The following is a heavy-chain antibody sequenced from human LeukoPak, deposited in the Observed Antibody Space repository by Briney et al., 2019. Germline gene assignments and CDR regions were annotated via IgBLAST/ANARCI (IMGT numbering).Heavy chain of an antibody. Sequence: PGGSLRLSCAASGFTFSSYAMSWVRQAPGKGLEWVSAISGSGGSTYYADSVKGRFTISRDNSKNTLYLQMNSLRAEDTAVYYCAKDSPGAAAGSNNWFDPLGQGTLVTVSS. CDR1: GFTFSSYA. CDR3: AKDSPGAAAGSNNWFDP. V-gene: IGHV3-23*01. J-gene: IGHJ5*02. D-gene: IGHD6-13*01. CDR2: ISGSGGST.